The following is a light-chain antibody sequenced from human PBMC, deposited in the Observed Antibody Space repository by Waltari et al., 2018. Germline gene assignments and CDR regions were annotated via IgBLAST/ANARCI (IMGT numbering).Light chain of an antibody. V-gene: IGKV3-20*01. CDR1: QSVGSNY. CDR3: QHYVRTWA. CDR2: GAS. Sequence: EIVLTQSPGTLSLSPGESAPLSCRASQSVGSNYLAWYQQRPGQAPRPLIYGASSRATGIPDRFSGSGSGTDFTHSISRLEPEDFAVYYCQHYVRTWAFGQGTKVEIK. J-gene: IGKJ1*01.